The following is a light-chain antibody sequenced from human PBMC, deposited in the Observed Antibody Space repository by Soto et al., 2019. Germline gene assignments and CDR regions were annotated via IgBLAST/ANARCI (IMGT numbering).Light chain of an antibody. CDR1: QSVSSSY. CDR2: AAS. V-gene: IGKV3-20*01. J-gene: IGKJ4*01. Sequence: EIVLTQSPGTLSLSPGERATLSCRASQSVSSSYLAWYQQKPGQAPRLLIYAASSRATGIPDRFSCSGSETDITLTISRLEPEDFAVYYCQRYGSSPLTFGGGTKVEIK. CDR3: QRYGSSPLT.